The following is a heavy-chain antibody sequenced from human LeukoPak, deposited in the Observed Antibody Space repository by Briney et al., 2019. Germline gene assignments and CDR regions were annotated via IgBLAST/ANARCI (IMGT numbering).Heavy chain of an antibody. D-gene: IGHD3-9*01. V-gene: IGHV2-5*01. CDR1: GFSLSTSGVG. CDR3: AHERNYDILTGYNYYFDY. J-gene: IGHJ4*02. Sequence: KMSGPTLVKPTQTLTLTCTFSGFSLSTSGVGVGWIRQPPGKALEWLALIYWNDDKRYSPSLKSRLTITKDTSKNQVVLTMTNMDPVDTATYYCAHERNYDILTGYNYYFDYWGQGTLVTVSS. CDR2: IYWNDDK.